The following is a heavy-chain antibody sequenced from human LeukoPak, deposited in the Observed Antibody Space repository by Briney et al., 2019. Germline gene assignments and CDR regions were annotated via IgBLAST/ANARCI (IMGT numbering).Heavy chain of an antibody. CDR3: ARDEWGYSNTPRDFDY. Sequence: GGSLRLSCAASGFTFSSYSMNWVRQAPGKGLEWVSSISSSSSYIYYADSVKGRFTISRDNAKNSLYLQMNSLRAKDTAVYYCARDEWGYSNTPRDFDYWGQGTLVTVSS. CDR1: GFTFSSYS. V-gene: IGHV3-21*01. CDR2: ISSSSSYI. J-gene: IGHJ4*02. D-gene: IGHD4-11*01.